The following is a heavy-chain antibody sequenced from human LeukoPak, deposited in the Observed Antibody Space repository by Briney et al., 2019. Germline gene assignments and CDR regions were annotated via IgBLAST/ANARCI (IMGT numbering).Heavy chain of an antibody. D-gene: IGHD5-12*01. CDR3: ATKLRGYSGYDSYWYFDL. V-gene: IGHV1-24*01. CDR1: GYTLTELS. Sequence: ASVKVSCKVSGYTLTELSMHWVRQAPGKGLEWMGGFDPEDGETIHAQKFQGRVTMTEDTSTDTAYMELSSLRSEDTAVYYCATKLRGYSGYDSYWYFDLWGRGTLVTVSS. CDR2: FDPEDGET. J-gene: IGHJ2*01.